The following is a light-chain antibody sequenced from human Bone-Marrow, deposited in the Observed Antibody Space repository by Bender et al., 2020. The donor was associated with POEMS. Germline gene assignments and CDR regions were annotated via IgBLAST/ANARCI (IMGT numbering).Light chain of an antibody. Sequence: QSVLTQPPSVSGAPGQRVTISCTGSSSNIGAGFRVHWYQQLPGAAPKLLVYADTNRPSGVSNRFSGSKSGNTASLTISGLQAEDEADYYCSSYTTSTVVFGGGTKLTVL. V-gene: IGLV1-40*01. CDR3: SSYTTSTVV. J-gene: IGLJ2*01. CDR1: SSNIGAGFR. CDR2: ADT.